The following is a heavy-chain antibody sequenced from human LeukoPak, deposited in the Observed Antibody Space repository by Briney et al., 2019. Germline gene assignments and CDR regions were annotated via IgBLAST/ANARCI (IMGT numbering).Heavy chain of an antibody. V-gene: IGHV3-30-3*01. Sequence: GGSLRLPCAASGFTFSSYAMHWVRQAPGKGLEWVAVISYDGSNKYYADSVKGRFTISRDNSKNTLYLQMNSLRAEDTAVYYCASAPGDYRYYYYYGMDVWGQGTTVTVSS. CDR3: ASAPGDYRYYYYYGMDV. CDR1: GFTFSSYA. D-gene: IGHD4-17*01. J-gene: IGHJ6*02. CDR2: ISYDGSNK.